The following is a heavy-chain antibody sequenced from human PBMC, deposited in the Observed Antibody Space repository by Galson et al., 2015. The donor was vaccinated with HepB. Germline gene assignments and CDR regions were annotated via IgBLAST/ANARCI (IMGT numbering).Heavy chain of an antibody. CDR3: ARETHSSSSDPYYYYYGMDV. V-gene: IGHV3-11*06. J-gene: IGHJ6*02. D-gene: IGHD6-6*01. Sequence: SLRLSCAASGFTFSDYYMSWIRQAPGKGLEWVSYISSSSSYTNYADSVKGRSTISRDNAKNSLYLQMNSLRAEDTAVYYCARETHSSSSDPYYYYYGMDVRGQGTTVTVSS. CDR1: GFTFSDYY. CDR2: ISSSSSYT.